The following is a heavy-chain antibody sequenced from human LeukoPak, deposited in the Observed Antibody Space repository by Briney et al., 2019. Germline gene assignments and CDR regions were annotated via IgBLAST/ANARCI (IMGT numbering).Heavy chain of an antibody. J-gene: IGHJ4*02. CDR1: GYTFDNFY. D-gene: IGHD1-14*01. CDR2: INGNDGST. V-gene: IGHV1-2*02. Sequence: ALVKVSCKASGYTFDNFYIHWVRQAPGQGPEWMGWINGNDGSTNYAQKFQGRVTMTRVTAISTVYMDLSGLRPDDTAIYYCARDEGSTYNQLDYWGQGTLVTVSS. CDR3: ARDEGSTYNQLDY.